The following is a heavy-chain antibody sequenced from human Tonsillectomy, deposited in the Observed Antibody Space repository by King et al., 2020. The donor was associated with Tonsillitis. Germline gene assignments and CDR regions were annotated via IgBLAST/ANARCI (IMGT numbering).Heavy chain of an antibody. CDR2: ISSDGSST. J-gene: IGHJ6*02. CDR1: GFIFSNYG. Sequence: EVQLVESGGALVQPGGSLRLSCAASGFIFSNYGMYWVRQATGKGLVWVSHISSDGSSTNYADSVKGRFIISSDNDKNTLYLKMKSLRAEDTAVYYCARDGGFSFNPHGMDVWGQGTTVTVSS. V-gene: IGHV3-74*01. CDR3: ARDGGFSFNPHGMDV. D-gene: IGHD5-18*01.